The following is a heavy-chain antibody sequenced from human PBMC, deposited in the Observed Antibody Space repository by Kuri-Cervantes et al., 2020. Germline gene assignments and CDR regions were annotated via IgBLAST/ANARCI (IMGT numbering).Heavy chain of an antibody. Sequence: GESLKISCTASGFTFGDYAMSWFRQAPGKGLEWVGFSRSKAYGGTTEYAASVKGRFTISRDDSKSIAYLQMNSLRPEDAALYYCTSENISLDYWGQGTLVTVSS. CDR3: TSENISLDY. V-gene: IGHV3-49*03. CDR1: GFTFGDYA. D-gene: IGHD3-3*02. CDR2: SRSKAYGGTT. J-gene: IGHJ4*02.